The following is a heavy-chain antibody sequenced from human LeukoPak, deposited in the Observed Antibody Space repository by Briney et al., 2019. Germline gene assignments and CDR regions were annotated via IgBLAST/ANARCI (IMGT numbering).Heavy chain of an antibody. V-gene: IGHV4-34*01. D-gene: IGHD3-9*01. Sequence: PSETLSLTCAVYGGSFSGYYWSWIRQPPGKGLEWIGEINHSGSTNYNPSLKSRVTISVDTSKNQFSLKLSSVTAADTAVYYCASAYGENYDILTGYYMHPFDYWGQGTLVTVSS. CDR3: ASAYGENYDILTGYYMHPFDY. CDR1: GGSFSGYY. CDR2: INHSGST. J-gene: IGHJ4*02.